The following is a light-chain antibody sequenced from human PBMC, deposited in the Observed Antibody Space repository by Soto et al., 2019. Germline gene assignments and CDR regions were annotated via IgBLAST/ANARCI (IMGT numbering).Light chain of an antibody. CDR3: QQYDDWPRT. V-gene: IGKV3-15*01. CDR1: EVISTS. CDR2: GAS. J-gene: IGKJ1*01. Sequence: EIVMTQSPVNLSLSPGERATLSCRASEVISTSLAWYQHQPGQSPRLLIFGASSRAAGAPARVSGSGSGTGFTLTISSLQSEDSGVYYCQQYDDWPRTFGQGTKVDIK.